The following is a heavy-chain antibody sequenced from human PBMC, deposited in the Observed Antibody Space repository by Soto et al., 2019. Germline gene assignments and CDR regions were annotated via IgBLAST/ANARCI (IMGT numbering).Heavy chain of an antibody. Sequence: QITLKESGPTLVKPTQTLTLTCTFSGFSLRTSGVGVGWIRQPPGKALEWLALIYWDDDKRYSPSLKSRLTITKDTSKNQGVLTMTNMDPVDTATYYCAHRPREYTYGTFDYWGQGTLVTVSS. CDR2: IYWDDDK. CDR3: AHRPREYTYGTFDY. J-gene: IGHJ4*02. V-gene: IGHV2-5*02. CDR1: GFSLRTSGVG. D-gene: IGHD5-18*01.